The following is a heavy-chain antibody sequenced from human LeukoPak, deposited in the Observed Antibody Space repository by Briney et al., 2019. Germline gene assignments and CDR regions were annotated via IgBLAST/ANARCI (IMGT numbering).Heavy chain of an antibody. D-gene: IGHD6-13*01. Sequence: GGSLRLSCAASGFTFSSYWMSWVRHPPAKGLEREANIKNDGSEKYYVDSVKGRFTISRDNAKNSLYLKMNSLRAEDTAVYYCARDGVYHRFWGQGTLVTVSS. CDR1: GFTFSSYW. J-gene: IGHJ4*02. CDR2: IKNDGSEK. V-gene: IGHV3-7*01. CDR3: ARDGVYHRF.